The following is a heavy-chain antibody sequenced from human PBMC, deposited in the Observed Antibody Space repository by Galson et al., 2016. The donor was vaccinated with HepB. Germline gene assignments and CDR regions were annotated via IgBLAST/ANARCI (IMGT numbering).Heavy chain of an antibody. J-gene: IGHJ4*02. CDR1: GYTFTNYG. CDR3: ARGGATAGSFDY. D-gene: IGHD6-13*01. CDR2: INTYNGDT. Sequence: VKVSCKASGYTFTNYGISWVRQAPGRGLEWMGWINTYNGDTNYAQKLQGRVAMTTDTSTSTAYMELRSLRSDDTAVYYCARGGATAGSFDYWGQGTLLTVSS. V-gene: IGHV1-18*01.